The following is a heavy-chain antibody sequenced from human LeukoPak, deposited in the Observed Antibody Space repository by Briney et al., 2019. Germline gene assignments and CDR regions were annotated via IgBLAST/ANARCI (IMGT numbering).Heavy chain of an antibody. J-gene: IGHJ5*02. D-gene: IGHD6-13*01. Sequence: PGGSLRLSCAASGVSVSSNFMIWVRQAPGKGLEWVSLIYSGGETSYADSVKGRFSISRDNSKNTLYLQMNSLRVEDTAVYYCTRGPPAVAINTYAWGQGTLVTVSS. V-gene: IGHV3-66*01. CDR2: IYSGGET. CDR1: GVSVSSNF. CDR3: TRGPPAVAINTYA.